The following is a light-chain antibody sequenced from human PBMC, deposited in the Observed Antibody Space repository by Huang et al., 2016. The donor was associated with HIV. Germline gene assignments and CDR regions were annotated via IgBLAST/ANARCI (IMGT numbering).Light chain of an antibody. CDR2: GTS. V-gene: IGKV3D-15*01. Sequence: EIVMTQSPATLSVSPGEGAALSCRASQSVSSNLAWYQQKPGQAPRLLIYGTSTRATGIPARLGGSGSETEFTLTISSLQSEDFAVYYCQQYNNWPLTFGGGTKVEIK. J-gene: IGKJ4*01. CDR1: QSVSSN. CDR3: QQYNNWPLT.